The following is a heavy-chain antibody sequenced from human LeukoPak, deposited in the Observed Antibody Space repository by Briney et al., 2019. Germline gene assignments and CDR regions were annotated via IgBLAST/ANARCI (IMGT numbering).Heavy chain of an antibody. D-gene: IGHD3-3*01. CDR1: GFTFRSYG. CDR2: IWYDGSNK. V-gene: IGHV3-33*01. J-gene: IGHJ6*02. Sequence: PGGSLRLSCAASGFTFRSYGMHWVRQAPGKGLEWVAVIWYDGSNKYYADSVKGRFTISRDNSKNTLYLQMNSLRAEDTAVYYCARDSDITIFGVVTAYYYYGMDVWGQGTTVTVSS. CDR3: ARDSDITIFGVVTAYYYYGMDV.